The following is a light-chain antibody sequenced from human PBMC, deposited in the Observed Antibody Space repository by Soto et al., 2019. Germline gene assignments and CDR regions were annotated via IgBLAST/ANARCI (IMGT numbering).Light chain of an antibody. J-gene: IGKJ1*01. CDR1: QSISSY. CDR3: QQSYSTPWT. CDR2: AAS. Sequence: DIQMTQSPSSLSASVGDRVTITCRASQSISSYLNWYQQKPGKAPKLLIYAASSLQSGVPSRFSGSGSGTDFILTISSLQPVDFATYYCQQSYSTPWTFGQGTKVEIK. V-gene: IGKV1-39*01.